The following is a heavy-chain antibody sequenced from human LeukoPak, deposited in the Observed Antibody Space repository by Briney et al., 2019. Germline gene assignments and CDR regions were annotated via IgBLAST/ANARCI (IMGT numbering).Heavy chain of an antibody. J-gene: IGHJ5*02. V-gene: IGHV3-30-3*01. CDR1: GFTFSSYA. Sequence: GGSLRLSCAASGFTFSSYAMHWVRQAPGKGLEWVAVISYDGSNKYYADSVKGRFTISRDNAKNSLYLQMNSLRAEDTAVYFCARGLTTVVSWGQGTLVTVSS. D-gene: IGHD4-23*01. CDR3: ARGLTTVVS. CDR2: ISYDGSNK.